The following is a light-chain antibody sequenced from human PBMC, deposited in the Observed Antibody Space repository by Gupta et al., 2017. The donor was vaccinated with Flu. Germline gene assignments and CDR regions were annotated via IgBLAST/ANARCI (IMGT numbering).Light chain of an antibody. CDR2: DAS. J-gene: IGKJ2*01. V-gene: IGKV3-11*01. CDR3: QQRSNWPPYT. Sequence: EIVLTQSPATLSLSPGESATLSCRASQSVSSYLAWYQQKPGQAPRLLIYDASNRATGILARFSGSGSGTDFTLTISSLEPEDFAVYYCQQRSNWPPYTFGQGTKLEIK. CDR1: QSVSSY.